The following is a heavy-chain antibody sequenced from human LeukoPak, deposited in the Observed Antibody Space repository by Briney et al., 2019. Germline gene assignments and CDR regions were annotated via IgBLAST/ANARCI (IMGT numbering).Heavy chain of an antibody. CDR1: GFTFSSYE. CDR2: ISSSGSTI. Sequence: GGSLRLSCAASGFTFSSYEMNWVRQAPGKGLEWVSYISSSGSTIYYADSVKGRFTISRDNAKNSLYLQMNSLRAEDTAVYYCARGGGGYDSSGYGFLDYWGQGTLVTVSS. CDR3: ARGGGGYDSSGYGFLDY. D-gene: IGHD3-22*01. J-gene: IGHJ4*02. V-gene: IGHV3-48*03.